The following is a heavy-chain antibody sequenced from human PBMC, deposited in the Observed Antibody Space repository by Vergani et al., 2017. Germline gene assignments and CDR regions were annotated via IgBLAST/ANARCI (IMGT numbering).Heavy chain of an antibody. CDR2: IYSGGST. V-gene: IGHV3-53*01. D-gene: IGHD4-23*01. CDR1: GFTVSSNY. CDR3: ARDSDGGNSLVLDY. J-gene: IGHJ4*02. Sequence: EVQLVESGGGLIQPGGSLRLSCVASGFTVSSNYMSWVRQAPGKGLEWVSVIYSGGSTYYADSVKGRFTISRDNSKNTLYLQMNSLRAEDTAVYYCARDSDGGNSLVLDYWGQGTLVTVSS.